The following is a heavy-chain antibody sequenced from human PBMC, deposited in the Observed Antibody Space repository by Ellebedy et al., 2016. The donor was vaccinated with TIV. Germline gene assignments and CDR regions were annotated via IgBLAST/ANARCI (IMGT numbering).Heavy chain of an antibody. V-gene: IGHV3-7*01. D-gene: IGHD4-17*01. CDR1: RFSFSSYW. J-gene: IGHJ3*02. CDR2: INQDATKR. CDR3: ATDGSYGDYLSPTHAFVI. Sequence: GESLKISCAASRFSFSSYWMAWVRQAPGKGLEWVANINQDATKRFYVDSVEGRFTISRDNAKNSLFLQMNGLRAEDTAVYYCATDGSYGDYLSPTHAFVIWGQGTMVTASS.